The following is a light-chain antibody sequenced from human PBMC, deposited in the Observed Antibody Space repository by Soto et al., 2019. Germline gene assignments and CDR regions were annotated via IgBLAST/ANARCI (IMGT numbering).Light chain of an antibody. Sequence: EIVLTQSPATLSLSPGERATLSCRASQSVIGNYLAWYRQKPGQTPRLRIFGASRRATGSPDRFSGSGSGTDFTLTISRLETEDFAVYYCQHYLDSPWAFGQGTKVEIK. CDR1: QSVIGNY. V-gene: IGKV3-20*01. J-gene: IGKJ1*01. CDR2: GAS. CDR3: QHYLDSPWA.